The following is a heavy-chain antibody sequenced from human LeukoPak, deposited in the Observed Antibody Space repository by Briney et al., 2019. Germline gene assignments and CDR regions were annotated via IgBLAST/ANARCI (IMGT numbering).Heavy chain of an antibody. CDR1: GVPFSGYY. CDR2: INHSGST. D-gene: IGHD6-19*01. J-gene: IGHJ5*02. CDR3: AICYRGYSSGNRFFWFDP. V-gene: IGHV4-34*01. Sequence: SETLSLTCAVYGVPFSGYYWSWIRQPPGKGLEGMGEINHSGSTNYNPSLKSRVTISVDTSNNQFSLKPSSVTAANTAVYYCAICYRGYSSGNRFFWFDPWGQGTLVTVSS.